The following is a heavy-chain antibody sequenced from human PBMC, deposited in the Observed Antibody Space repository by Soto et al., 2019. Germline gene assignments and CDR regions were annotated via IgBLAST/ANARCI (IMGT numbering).Heavy chain of an antibody. CDR3: ARSKTVVVTASEEYYFDY. CDR2: IYHSGST. CDR1: GGSISSGGYS. Sequence: SETLSLTCAVSGGSISSGGYSWSWIRQPPGKGLEWIGYIYHSGSTYYKPSLKSRVTISVDRSKNQFSLKLSSVTAADTAVFYFARSKTVVVTASEEYYFDYWGQGTLVTVSS. J-gene: IGHJ4*02. V-gene: IGHV4-30-2*01. D-gene: IGHD2-21*02.